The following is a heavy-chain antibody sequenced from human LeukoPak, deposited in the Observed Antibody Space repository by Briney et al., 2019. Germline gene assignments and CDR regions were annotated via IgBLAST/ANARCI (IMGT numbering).Heavy chain of an antibody. CDR1: GYTFTSYG. Sequence: ASVKVSCKASGYTFTSYGISWVRQAPGQGLEWVGWISSYNDNIKFAQKFQGRVTMTTDTSTSTAYMELRSLRSDDTAVYYCARSLRVDTAMAFYFDYRGQGTLVTVSS. V-gene: IGHV1-18*01. J-gene: IGHJ4*02. CDR3: ARSLRVDTAMAFYFDY. CDR2: ISSYNDNI. D-gene: IGHD5-18*01.